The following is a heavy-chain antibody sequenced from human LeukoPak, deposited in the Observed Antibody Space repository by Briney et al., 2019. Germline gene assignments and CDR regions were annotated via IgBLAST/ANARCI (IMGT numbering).Heavy chain of an antibody. CDR3: ARDLTGAIVGATTVDY. CDR1: GFIFNKYA. D-gene: IGHD1-26*01. J-gene: IGHJ4*02. V-gene: IGHV3-23*01. Sequence: GGSLTLSCAASGFIFNKYAMSWVRQAPGKGLERVSGISGSGDSTYYADSVRGRFTVSRDNSKNTVSLQMNSLRAEDTAVYYCARDLTGAIVGATTVDYWGQGTLVTVSS. CDR2: ISGSGDST.